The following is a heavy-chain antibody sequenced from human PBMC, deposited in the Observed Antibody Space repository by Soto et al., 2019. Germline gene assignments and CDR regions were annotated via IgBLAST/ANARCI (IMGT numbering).Heavy chain of an antibody. J-gene: IGHJ5*02. Sequence: VGSLGLSCSASGCTFSDYCISGIRQAPGKGLEWVSYISSSGSTIYYSDSVKGRFTISRDNAKNSRYLQINSLRAEDTAVYYCARDDYYGSGSYYNPTDPWGQGTLVTVSS. CDR3: ARDDYYGSGSYYNPTDP. CDR2: ISSSGSTI. D-gene: IGHD3-10*01. CDR1: GCTFSDYC. V-gene: IGHV3-11*01.